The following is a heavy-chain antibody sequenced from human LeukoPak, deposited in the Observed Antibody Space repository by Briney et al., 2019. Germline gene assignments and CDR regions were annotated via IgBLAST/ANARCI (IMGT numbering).Heavy chain of an antibody. V-gene: IGHV4-30-4*08. D-gene: IGHD6-13*01. CDR3: ARATVGIAAAGMLRGFYFDY. Sequence: SQTLSLTCTVSGGSISSGDYYWSWIRRPPGKGLEWIGYIYYSGSTYYNPSLKSRVTISVDTSKNQFSLKLGSVTAADTAVYYCARATVGIAAAGMLRGFYFDYWGQGTLVTVSS. J-gene: IGHJ4*02. CDR1: GGSISSGDYY. CDR2: IYYSGST.